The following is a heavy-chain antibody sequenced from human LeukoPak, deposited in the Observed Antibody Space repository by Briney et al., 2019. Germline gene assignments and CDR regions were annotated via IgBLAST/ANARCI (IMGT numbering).Heavy chain of an antibody. CDR3: ARVLRGYDFWSGYYQGNYYYYMDV. D-gene: IGHD3-3*01. V-gene: IGHV1-69*13. Sequence: SVKVSCKASGGTFSSYAISRVRQAPGQGLEWMGGIIPIFGTANYAQKFQGRVTITADESTSTAYMELSSLRSEDTAVYYCARVLRGYDFWSGYYQGNYYYYMDVWGKGTTVTVSS. CDR2: IIPIFGTA. J-gene: IGHJ6*03. CDR1: GGTFSSYA.